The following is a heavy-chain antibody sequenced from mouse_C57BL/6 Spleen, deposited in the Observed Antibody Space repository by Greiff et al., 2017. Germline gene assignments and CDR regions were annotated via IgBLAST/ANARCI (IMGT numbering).Heavy chain of an antibody. CDR1: GYTFTSYW. J-gene: IGHJ4*01. Sequence: QVQLKQPGAELVKPGASVKVSCKASGYTFTSYWMHWVKQRPGQGLEWIGRIHPSDSDTNYNQKFKGKATLTVDKSSSTAYMQLSSLTSEDSAVYYCAIESYDYAMDYWGQGTSVTVSS. CDR2: IHPSDSDT. V-gene: IGHV1-74*01. CDR3: AIESYDYAMDY. D-gene: IGHD1-1*01.